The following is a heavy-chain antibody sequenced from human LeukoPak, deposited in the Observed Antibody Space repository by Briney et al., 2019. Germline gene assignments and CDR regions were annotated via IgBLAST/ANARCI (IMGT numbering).Heavy chain of an antibody. J-gene: IGHJ4*02. CDR2: ISHSGTT. CDR3: ATFFGVIDDPFDY. V-gene: IGHV4-38-2*01. Sequence: PSETLTLTCAVSGYSISSSYYWGWIRQPPGKGLEWIGTISHSGTTFYNSSLQTRVTISLDTSRSHFSLNLTSMTAADTAVYYCATFFGVIDDPFDYWGQGTLVTVSS. CDR1: GYSISSSYY. D-gene: IGHD3-3*01.